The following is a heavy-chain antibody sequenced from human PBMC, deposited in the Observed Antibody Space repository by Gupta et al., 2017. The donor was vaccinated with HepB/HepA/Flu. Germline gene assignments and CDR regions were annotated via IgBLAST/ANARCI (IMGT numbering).Heavy chain of an antibody. V-gene: IGHV3-9*01. Sequence: EVQLVESGGDLVQPGTSLRLSCAASGFPFDDYAFHWVRLVPGKGLEWVSGIRWNSDRRGYADYVKGRFAISRDNANNSLYLQMNSLRADDTALYVCGKDIGSDWYGKYVDYGGQGTLGTVSS. D-gene: IGHD6-19*01. CDR3: GKDIGSDWYGKYVDY. CDR1: GFPFDDYA. J-gene: IGHJ4*02. CDR2: IRWNSDRR.